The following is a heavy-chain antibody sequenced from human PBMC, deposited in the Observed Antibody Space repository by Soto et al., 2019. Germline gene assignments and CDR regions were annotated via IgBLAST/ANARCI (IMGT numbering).Heavy chain of an antibody. CDR3: ARGGVDYYDSSGYYFSPYYFDY. J-gene: IGHJ4*02. Sequence: SDTLSLTCAVYGGSFSSCFYSWSWIRQPPGKGLEWIGYIYHSGSTYYNPSLKSRVTISVDRSKNQFSLKLSSVTAADTAVYYCARGGVDYYDSSGYYFSPYYFDYWGQGTLVTVSS. V-gene: IGHV4-30-2*01. CDR1: GGSFSSCFYS. CDR2: IYHSGST. D-gene: IGHD3-22*01.